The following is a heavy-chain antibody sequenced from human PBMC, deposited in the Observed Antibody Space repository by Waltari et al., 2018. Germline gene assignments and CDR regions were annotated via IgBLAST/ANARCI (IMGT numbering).Heavy chain of an antibody. J-gene: IGHJ4*02. V-gene: IGHV4-59*12. D-gene: IGHD6-13*01. CDR1: GVSISSSY. Sequence: QLQLQESGPGLVKPSETLSVTCAVSGVSISSSYWSWIRQAPGKGLEWIGYIYGSGSSTNYNPSLKSRVTLSVDTSKNQLSLKLSSVTAADTAVYYCARDGSSNFDYWGQGVLVTVSS. CDR2: IYGSGSST. CDR3: ARDGSSNFDY.